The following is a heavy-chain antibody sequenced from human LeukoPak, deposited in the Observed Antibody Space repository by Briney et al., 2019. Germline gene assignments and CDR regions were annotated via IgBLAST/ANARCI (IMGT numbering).Heavy chain of an antibody. J-gene: IGHJ6*02. CDR3: ATDTGIAAAGNYYYGMDV. D-gene: IGHD6-13*01. CDR2: IIPIFGTA. V-gene: IGHV1-69*13. Sequence: ASVKVSCKASGGTFSSYAISWVRQAPGQGLEWMGGIIPIFGTANYAQKFQGRVTITADESTSTAYMELSSLRSEDTAVYYCATDTGIAAAGNYYYGMDVWGQGTTVTVSS. CDR1: GGTFSSYA.